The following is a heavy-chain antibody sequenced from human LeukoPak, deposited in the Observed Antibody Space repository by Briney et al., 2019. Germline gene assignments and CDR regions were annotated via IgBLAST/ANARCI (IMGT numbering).Heavy chain of an antibody. D-gene: IGHD2-21*01. CDR2: IRSSGSTI. J-gene: IGHJ4*02. Sequence: GGSLRLSCAASGFTFSSYEMNWVRQAPGKGLEWVSYIRSSGSTIYYADSVKGRFTISRDNAKNSLYLQMNRLRPEDAAVYYCAKAPVTTCRGAYCYPFDYWGQGTLVTVSS. V-gene: IGHV3-48*03. CDR3: AKAPVTTCRGAYCYPFDY. CDR1: GFTFSSYE.